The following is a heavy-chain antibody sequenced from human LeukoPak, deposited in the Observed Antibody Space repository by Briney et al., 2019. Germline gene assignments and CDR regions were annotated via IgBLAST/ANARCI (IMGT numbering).Heavy chain of an antibody. CDR3: AKDTTIFGVVITYFDN. D-gene: IGHD3-3*01. Sequence: GGSLRLSCAASGFTFSIYAMSWVRQAPAKGLEGVSGIRGSGGSTYYADSVKGRFTSSRDNSKNTLYLQMTSMRAEDADLYYCAKDTTIFGVVITYFDNWGQGTLVTVSS. CDR2: IRGSGGST. CDR1: GFTFSIYA. V-gene: IGHV3-23*01. J-gene: IGHJ4*02.